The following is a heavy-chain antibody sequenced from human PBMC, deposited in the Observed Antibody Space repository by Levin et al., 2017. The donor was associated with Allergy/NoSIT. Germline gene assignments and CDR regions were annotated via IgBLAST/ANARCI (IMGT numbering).Heavy chain of an antibody. CDR1: GFTFSGYA. D-gene: IGHD3-10*01. CDR3: AKSPQGSGYYFDY. J-gene: IGHJ4*02. CDR2: ISANGGST. V-gene: IGHV3-23*01. Sequence: GGSLRLSCAASGFTFSGYAMSWVRQAPGKGLEWVSSISANGGSTYYADSVKGRFTVSRDTSQNTLYLQMNSLRAEDTAVYYCAKSPQGSGYYFDYRGQGTLLTVSS.